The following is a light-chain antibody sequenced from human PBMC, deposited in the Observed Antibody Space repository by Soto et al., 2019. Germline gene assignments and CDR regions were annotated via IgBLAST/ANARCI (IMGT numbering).Light chain of an antibody. Sequence: DIQMTQSPSTLSASVGDRVTITCRASQSISGWLAWYQQRPGKAPKFLIDKASSLQSGVPSRFSGSGSEPESNLTISSLQPDDFATYYCQQYNSHPYTFGKGTKLEIK. CDR2: KAS. CDR3: QQYNSHPYT. J-gene: IGKJ2*01. V-gene: IGKV1-5*03. CDR1: QSISGW.